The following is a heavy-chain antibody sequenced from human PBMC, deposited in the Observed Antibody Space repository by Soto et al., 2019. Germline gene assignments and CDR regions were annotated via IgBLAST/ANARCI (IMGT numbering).Heavy chain of an antibody. CDR2: ISAYNGNT. CDR1: GYTFTSYG. CDR3: ARKTYYDILTGRYYLDY. V-gene: IGHV1-18*04. Sequence: GASVKVSCKASGYTFTSYGISWVRQAPGQGLEWMGWISAYNGNTNYAQKLQGRVTMTTDTSTSTAYMELRSLRSDDTAVYYCARKTYYDILTGRYYLDYWGQGTLVTVSS. D-gene: IGHD3-9*01. J-gene: IGHJ4*02.